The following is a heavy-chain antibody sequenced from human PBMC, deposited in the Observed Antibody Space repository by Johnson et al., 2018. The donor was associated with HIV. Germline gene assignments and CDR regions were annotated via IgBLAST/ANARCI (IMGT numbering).Heavy chain of an antibody. CDR2: ISSSGDTM. CDR3: ARGGSDVFDI. V-gene: IGHV3-11*04. CDR1: GFTFDDYG. Sequence: QVQLVESGGGVIRPGGSLRLSCATSGFTFDDYGMSWIRQAPGKGLEWVSYISSSGDTMYNADSVKGRFTISRDNAKNSLFLQMNSLRAEDTAVYFCARGGSDVFDIWGRGTMVTVSS. J-gene: IGHJ3*02. D-gene: IGHD3-16*01.